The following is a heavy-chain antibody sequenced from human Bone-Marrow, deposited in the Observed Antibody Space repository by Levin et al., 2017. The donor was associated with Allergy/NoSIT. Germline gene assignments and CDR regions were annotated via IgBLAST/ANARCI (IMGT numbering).Heavy chain of an antibody. D-gene: IGHD2-15*01. Sequence: RPGGSLRLSCAASGFTFSSYAMSWVRQAPGKGLEWVSAISGSGGSTYYADSVKGRFTISRDNSKNTLYLQMNSLRAEDTAVYYCAKDSVDFDIVVVVAAPNYYYYYMDVWGKGTTVTVSS. CDR3: AKDSVDFDIVVVVAAPNYYYYYMDV. V-gene: IGHV3-23*01. CDR2: ISGSGGST. J-gene: IGHJ6*03. CDR1: GFTFSSYA.